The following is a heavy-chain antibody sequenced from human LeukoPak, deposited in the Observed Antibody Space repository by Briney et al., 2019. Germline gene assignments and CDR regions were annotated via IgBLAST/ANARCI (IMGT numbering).Heavy chain of an antibody. CDR1: GGTFSSYA. V-gene: IGHV1-69*13. CDR2: IIPIFGTA. D-gene: IGHD2-15*01. CDR3: ARMGYCSGGSCPGFDY. J-gene: IGHJ4*02. Sequence: GASVKVSCKASGGTFSSYAISWVRQAPGQGLEWMGGIIPIFGTANYAQKFQGRVTITADESTSTAYMELSSLRSEDTAVYYCARMGYCSGGSCPGFDYWGQGTLVTVSS.